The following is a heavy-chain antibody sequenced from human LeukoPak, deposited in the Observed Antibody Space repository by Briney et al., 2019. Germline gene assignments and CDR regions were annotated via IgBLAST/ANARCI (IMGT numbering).Heavy chain of an antibody. D-gene: IGHD4/OR15-4a*01. CDR1: GFTFSSSG. CDR3: AKEMQWYDYGSFDI. J-gene: IGHJ3*02. V-gene: IGHV3-30*02. Sequence: GGSLRLSCAASGFTFSSSGMHWVRQAPGKGLEWVTFIPHDGRQDAGYTYYADSVKGRFTISRDNAKNTLYLQMNSLRAEDTAVYYCAKEMQWYDYGSFDIWGQGTMVTVSS. CDR2: IPHDGRQDAGYT.